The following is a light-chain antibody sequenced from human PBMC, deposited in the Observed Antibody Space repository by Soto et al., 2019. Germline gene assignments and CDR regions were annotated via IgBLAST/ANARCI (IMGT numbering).Light chain of an antibody. CDR3: SSYSSLPRHVL. CDR2: EVT. V-gene: IGLV2-14*01. CDR1: NSDIGSYDY. Sequence: QSALTQPASVSGSPGQSITISCSGTNSDIGSYDYVSWYQHHPGTAPQLIIFEVTYRYSGVSGRFSASKSANTASLTISGLQPEDEAVYYWSSYSSLPRHVLFGGGTKLTVL. J-gene: IGLJ2*01.